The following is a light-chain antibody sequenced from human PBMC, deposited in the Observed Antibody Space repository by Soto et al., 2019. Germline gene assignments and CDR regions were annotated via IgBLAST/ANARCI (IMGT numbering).Light chain of an antibody. V-gene: IGKV1-13*02. CDR1: RVIASA. CDR3: QQFNSYPRT. Sequence: AIQLTQSPSSLSASVGDRVTITCRAGRVIASALAWYQQKPGKAPKLLIYVASTLESGVPSRFSGSGSGTDFTLTISSLQPEDSATYCQQFNSYPRTFGQGTKVEIK. J-gene: IGKJ1*01. CDR2: VAS.